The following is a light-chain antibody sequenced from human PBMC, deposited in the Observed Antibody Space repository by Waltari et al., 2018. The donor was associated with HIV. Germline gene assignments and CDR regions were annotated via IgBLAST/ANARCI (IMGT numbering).Light chain of an antibody. J-gene: IGLJ3*02. CDR2: RNN. V-gene: IGLV10-54*01. CDR1: IKKYASKR. Sequence: QAGLIQPPSVSTALSQTATFPCTWTIKKYASKRASWLQLHQGHPPKLLSYRNNNRPSGISERFSASRSGNTASLTITGLQPEDEADYYCSAWDSSLSAWVFGGGTKLAVL. CDR3: SAWDSSLSAWV.